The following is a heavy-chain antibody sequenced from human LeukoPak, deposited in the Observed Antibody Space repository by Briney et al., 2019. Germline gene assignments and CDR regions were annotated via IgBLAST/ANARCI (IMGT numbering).Heavy chain of an antibody. J-gene: IGHJ3*02. CDR3: ARDFAREGYGDAFDI. Sequence: SETLSLTCTVSGGSISSGDYYWSWIRQPPGKGLQWIAYMYYRGSTYYNPSLKSRVNISVDTSKNQFSLKLTSVTAADTAVYYCARDFAREGYGDAFDIWGQGTMVTVSS. V-gene: IGHV4-30-4*01. CDR1: GGSISSGDYY. CDR2: MYYRGST. D-gene: IGHD3-16*01.